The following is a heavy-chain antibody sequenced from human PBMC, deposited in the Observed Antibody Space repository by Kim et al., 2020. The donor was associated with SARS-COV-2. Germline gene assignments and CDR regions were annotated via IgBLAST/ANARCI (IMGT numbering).Heavy chain of an antibody. CDR2: INPSDGST. J-gene: IGHJ4*02. D-gene: IGHD2-15*01. Sequence: ASVKVSCKASGYIFTSYYMHWVRQAPGQGLEWMGIINPSDGSTSYAQKFQGRVTMTRDTSTTTVYMELSSLRSEDTAMYYCARFTSIYCSGGSCYAPPYFDYWGQGTLVTVSS. CDR3: ARFTSIYCSGGSCYAPPYFDY. CDR1: GYIFTSYY. V-gene: IGHV1-46*01.